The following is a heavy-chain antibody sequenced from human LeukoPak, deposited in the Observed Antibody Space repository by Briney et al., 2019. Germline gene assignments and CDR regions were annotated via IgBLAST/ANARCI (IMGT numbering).Heavy chain of an antibody. CDR1: GDPISDYY. J-gene: IGHJ5*02. V-gene: IGHV4-59*01. D-gene: IGHD2-2*01. CDR3: AGGAYCIRISCSAGNWFDP. CDR2: ISYSGST. Sequence: PSETLSLTCTFSGDPISDYYWSWRRQPPGKGLEWLGYISYSGSTDYNPSLKSRVTISADTSKNHFSLKLSSVTAADTAIYYGAGGAYCIRISCSAGNWFDPWGQGTLVTVSS.